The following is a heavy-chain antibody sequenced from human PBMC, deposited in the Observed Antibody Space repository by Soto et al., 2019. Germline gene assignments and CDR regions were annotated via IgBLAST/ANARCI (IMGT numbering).Heavy chain of an antibody. V-gene: IGHV4-59*12. Sequence: SETLSLTCTVSGGSISSYYWSWIRQPPGKGLEWIGYINHSGSTNYNPSLKSRVTISVDTSKNQFSLKLSSVTAADTAVYYCASNYMEVVAATPGAFDIWGQGTMVTVSS. CDR2: INHSGST. CDR3: ASNYMEVVAATPGAFDI. D-gene: IGHD2-15*01. J-gene: IGHJ3*02. CDR1: GGSISSYY.